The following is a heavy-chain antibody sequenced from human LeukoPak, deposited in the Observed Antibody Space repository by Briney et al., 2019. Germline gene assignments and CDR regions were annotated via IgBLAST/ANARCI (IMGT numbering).Heavy chain of an antibody. CDR2: MNPNSGNT. D-gene: IGHD1-14*01. CDR1: GYTFTSYD. CDR3: ARANRPYDAFDI. Sequence: ASVKVSCKASGYTFTSYDINWVRQATGQGLEWMGWMNPNSGNTGYAQKFQSRVTITRNTSISTAYMELSSLRSEDTAVYYCARANRPYDAFDIWGQGTMVTVSS. J-gene: IGHJ3*02. V-gene: IGHV1-8*03.